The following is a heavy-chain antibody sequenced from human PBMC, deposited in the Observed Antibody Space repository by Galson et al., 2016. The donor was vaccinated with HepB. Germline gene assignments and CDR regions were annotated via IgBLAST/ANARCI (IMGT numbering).Heavy chain of an antibody. J-gene: IGHJ4*02. CDR1: GLSFSSYA. Sequence: SLRLSCAASGLSFSSYAMSWVRQAPGKGLEWVSSISGSGGSTNSADSVRGRFTISRDNSKNTLNLLMNSLRVEDTAICYRAKSTWGAGMRGEFDYWGQGTLVIVSS. V-gene: IGHV3-23*01. D-gene: IGHD7-27*01. CDR2: ISGSGGST. CDR3: AKSTWGAGMRGEFDY.